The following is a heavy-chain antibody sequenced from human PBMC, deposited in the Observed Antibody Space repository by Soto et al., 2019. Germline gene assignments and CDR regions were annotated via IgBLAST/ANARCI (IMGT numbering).Heavy chain of an antibody. CDR1: GFSFSSYW. Sequence: GGSLRLSCAVSGFSFSSYWMSWVRQVPGRGLEWVATIAHDGSEKFYVDSVKGRFTISRDNTKNSLYLQMNSLRAEDTALYYCARESNAHFDYWGQGTMVTVSS. J-gene: IGHJ4*02. CDR2: IAHDGSEK. D-gene: IGHD7-27*01. V-gene: IGHV3-7*01. CDR3: ARESNAHFDY.